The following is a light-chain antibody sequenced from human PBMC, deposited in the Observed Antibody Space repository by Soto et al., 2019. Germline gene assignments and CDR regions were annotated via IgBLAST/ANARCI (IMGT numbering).Light chain of an antibody. V-gene: IGKV3-20*01. CDR1: QSVTSNF. CDR2: GAS. J-gene: IGKJ2*01. CDR3: QQYGRSPLLYT. Sequence: NVLTQSPGTLSLSPGERATLSCRASQSVTSNFLAWYQQKPGQAPRLLIYGASTRAAGVPDRFSGSGSGTDFTLTITRLEPEDFAVYYCQQYGRSPLLYTFGQGTKLGVK.